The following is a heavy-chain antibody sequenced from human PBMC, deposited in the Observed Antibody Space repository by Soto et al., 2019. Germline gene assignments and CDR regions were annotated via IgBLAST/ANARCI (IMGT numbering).Heavy chain of an antibody. J-gene: IGHJ4*02. D-gene: IGHD3-3*01. CDR1: GFTFSSYA. V-gene: IGHV3-23*01. Sequence: GGSLRLSCAASGFTFSSYAMSWVRQAPGKGLEWVSAISGSGGSTYYADSVKGRFTISRDNSKNTLYLQMNSLRAEDTAVYYCAKAGNFWSGYEWDYWGQGTLVTVSS. CDR2: ISGSGGST. CDR3: AKAGNFWSGYEWDY.